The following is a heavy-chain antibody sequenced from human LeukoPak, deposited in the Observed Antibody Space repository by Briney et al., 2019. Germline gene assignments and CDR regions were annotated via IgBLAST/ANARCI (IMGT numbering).Heavy chain of an antibody. J-gene: IGHJ4*02. CDR3: ARDYYDSSGYYYGSD. Sequence: GGSLRLSCAASGFTFSDYYMTWVRQAPGKGLEWVSYISSSSSTIYYADSVKGRFTISRDNAKNSLYLQMNSLRDEDTAVYYCARDYYDSSGYYYGSDWGQGTLVTVSS. CDR1: GFTFSDYY. D-gene: IGHD3-22*01. CDR2: ISSSSSTI. V-gene: IGHV3-48*02.